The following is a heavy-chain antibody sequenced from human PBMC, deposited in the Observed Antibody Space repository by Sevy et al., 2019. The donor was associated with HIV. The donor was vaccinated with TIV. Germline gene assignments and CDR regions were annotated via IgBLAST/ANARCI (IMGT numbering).Heavy chain of an antibody. CDR2: INSDGNYR. J-gene: IGHJ3*02. CDR3: ARESRGSLEGFDI. D-gene: IGHD1-26*01. CDR1: GFTFSTYW. V-gene: IGHV3-74*01. Sequence: GGSLRLSCAASGFTFSTYWMHWVRQAPGKGLVRVSRINSDGNYRSYVKSVEGRFTISRDNAQNTLFLQMSSLRVEDTAVYYCARESRGSLEGFDIWGQGTMVTVSS.